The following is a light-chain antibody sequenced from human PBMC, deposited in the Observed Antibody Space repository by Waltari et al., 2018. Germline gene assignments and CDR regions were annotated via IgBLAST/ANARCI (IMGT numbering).Light chain of an antibody. CDR2: KAN. J-gene: IGLJ3*02. CDR1: SGSVSSNSY. V-gene: IGLV8-61*01. Sequence: QTVVTQEPSLSVSPGGTVTLTCALSSGSVSSNSYATWYQQTPGQAPRTPVYKANFPASGVPDRFSGSVLGTKAALTIPGAQADDDSDYYCSLYMGSGVWVFGGGTKLTVL. CDR3: SLYMGSGVWV.